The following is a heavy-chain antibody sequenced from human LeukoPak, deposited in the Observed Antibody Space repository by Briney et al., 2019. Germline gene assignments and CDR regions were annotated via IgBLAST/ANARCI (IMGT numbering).Heavy chain of an antibody. J-gene: IGHJ5*02. V-gene: IGHV1-46*03. CDR1: GYTFTSYY. CDR2: INPSGGST. Sequence: ASVKVSCKASGYTFTSYYMHWVRQAPGQGLQWMGIINPSGGSTSYAQKFQGRVTMTRDTSTSTVYMELSSLRSEDTAVYYCAGTVLRFLSWFDPWGQGTLVTVSS. CDR3: AGTVLRFLSWFDP. D-gene: IGHD3-3*01.